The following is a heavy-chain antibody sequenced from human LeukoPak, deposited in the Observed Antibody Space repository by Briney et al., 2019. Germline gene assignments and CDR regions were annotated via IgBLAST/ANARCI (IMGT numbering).Heavy chain of an antibody. J-gene: IGHJ6*03. CDR1: GGSISSGSYY. CDR3: ACSGWYISVNYYYYMDV. D-gene: IGHD6-19*01. Sequence: TSETLSLTCTVSGGSISSGSYYWSWVRQPAGKGLEWIGRIYTSGTTNYNPSPKSRVTISVDTSKNQFSLKLSSVTAADTAVYYCACSGWYISVNYYYYMDVWGNGTTVTISS. CDR2: IYTSGTT. V-gene: IGHV4-61*02.